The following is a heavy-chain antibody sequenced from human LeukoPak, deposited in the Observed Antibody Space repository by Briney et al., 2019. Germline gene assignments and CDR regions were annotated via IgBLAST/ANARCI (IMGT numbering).Heavy chain of an antibody. V-gene: IGHV1-18*01. D-gene: IGHD2-15*01. CDR2: ISAYNGNT. CDR1: GYTFTSYG. J-gene: IGHJ4*02. CDR3: ARGALYCSGGSFYLQGAYYFDY. Sequence: ASVKVSCKASGYTFTSYGISWVRQAPGQGLEWMGWISAYNGNTNYAQKLQGRVTMTTDTSTSTAYMELRSLRSDDTAVYYCARGALYCSGGSFYLQGAYYFDYWGQGTLVTVSS.